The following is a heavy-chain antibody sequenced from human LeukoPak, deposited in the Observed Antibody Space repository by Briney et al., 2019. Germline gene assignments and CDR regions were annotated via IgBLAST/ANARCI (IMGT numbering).Heavy chain of an antibody. Sequence: ASVKVSCKASGYTFTSYYMHWVRQAPGQGLEWMGIINPSGGSTSYAQKFQGRVTMTRDTSTSTVYMELSSLRSEDTAVYYCARARYDYGGNSMGNYYCYMDVWGKGTTVTVSS. D-gene: IGHD4-23*01. V-gene: IGHV1-46*01. J-gene: IGHJ6*03. CDR3: ARARYDYGGNSMGNYYCYMDV. CDR1: GYTFTSYY. CDR2: INPSGGST.